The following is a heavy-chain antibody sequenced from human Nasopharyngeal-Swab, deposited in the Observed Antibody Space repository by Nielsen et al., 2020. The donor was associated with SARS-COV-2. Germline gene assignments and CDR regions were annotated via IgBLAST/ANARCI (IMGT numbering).Heavy chain of an antibody. D-gene: IGHD6-13*01. CDR3: GGSSWYGDYYYYGMDV. J-gene: IGHJ6*02. Sequence: SETLSLTCTVSGGSISSSSYYWGWIRQPPGKGLEWIGSIYYSGSTYYNPSLKSRVTISVDTSKNQFSLKLSSVTAADTAVYYCGGSSWYGDYYYYGMDVWGQGTTVTVSS. CDR2: IYYSGST. CDR1: GGSISSSSYY. V-gene: IGHV4-39*07.